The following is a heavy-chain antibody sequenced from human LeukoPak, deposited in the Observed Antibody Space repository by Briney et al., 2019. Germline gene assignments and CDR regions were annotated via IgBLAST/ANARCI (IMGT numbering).Heavy chain of an antibody. CDR3: AKADYGGGWDLDY. CDR1: GFTFSSYS. J-gene: IGHJ4*02. D-gene: IGHD4-23*01. V-gene: IGHV3-21*04. Sequence: GVTLRLSCAASGFTFSSYSMNWVRQAPGKGLEWVSSISSSSSYIYYADSVKGRFTISRDNAKNSLYLQMNSLRAEDTAVYYCAKADYGGGWDLDYWGQGTLVTVSS. CDR2: ISSSSSYI.